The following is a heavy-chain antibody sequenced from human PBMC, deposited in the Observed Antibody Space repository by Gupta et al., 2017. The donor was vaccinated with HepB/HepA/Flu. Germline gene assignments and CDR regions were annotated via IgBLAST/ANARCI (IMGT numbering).Heavy chain of an antibody. D-gene: IGHD2-2*02. V-gene: IGHV3-15*01. CDR1: GFTFSNAW. Sequence: EVQLVESGGGLVKPGGSLRLSCAASGFTFSNAWMSWVRQAPGKGLEWVGRITDGGTTDYAAPVNGRFTISRDDSKNTLYLHMKSLKTEDTAVYYCTAVPLGYCTSTSCYSYFDYWGQGTLVTVSS. J-gene: IGHJ4*02. CDR2: ITDGGTT. CDR3: TAVPLGYCTSTSCYSYFDY.